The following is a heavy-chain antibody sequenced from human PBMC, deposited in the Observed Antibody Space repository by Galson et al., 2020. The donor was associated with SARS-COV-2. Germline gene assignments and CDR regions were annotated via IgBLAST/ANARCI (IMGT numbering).Heavy chain of an antibody. CDR3: ARAFGGGTTRGAVIYFDY. J-gene: IGHJ4*02. D-gene: IGHD2-2*01. CDR1: GGSISSRSYY. CDR2: IYHSGST. V-gene: IGHV4-39*07. Sequence: SETLYLTCTVSGGSISSRSYYWGWIRQPPGKGLEWIGSIYHSGSTYYNPSLKSRVTVSVDTSKNQFSLKVNSLTDADTAVYYCARAFGGGTTRGAVIYFDYWGQGTLVTVSS.